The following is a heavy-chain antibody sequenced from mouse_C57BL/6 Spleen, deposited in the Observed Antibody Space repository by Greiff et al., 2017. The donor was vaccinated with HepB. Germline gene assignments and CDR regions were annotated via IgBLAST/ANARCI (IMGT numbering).Heavy chain of an antibody. CDR2: IRNKANGYTT. Sequence: EVKLMESGGGLVQPGGSLSLSCAASGFTFTDYYMSWVRQPPGKALEWLGFIRNKANGYTTEYSASVKVRFTISRDNSQSILYLQMNALRAEDSATYYCARARRYYAMDYWGQGTSVTVSS. CDR1: GFTFTDYY. V-gene: IGHV7-3*01. J-gene: IGHJ4*01. CDR3: ARARRYYAMDY.